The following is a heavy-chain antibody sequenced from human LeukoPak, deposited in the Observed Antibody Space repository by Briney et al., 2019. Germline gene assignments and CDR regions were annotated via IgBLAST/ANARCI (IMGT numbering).Heavy chain of an antibody. CDR3: SSSPASFDY. D-gene: IGHD6-13*01. J-gene: IGHJ4*02. CDR1: GGSISSSSYY. CDR2: IYYSGST. Sequence: PSETLSLTCTVSGGSISSSSYYWGWIRQPPGKGLEWIGSIYYSGSTYYNPSLKSRVTISVDTSKNQFSLKLSSVTAADTAVCYCSSSPASFDYWGQGTLVTVSS. V-gene: IGHV4-39*07.